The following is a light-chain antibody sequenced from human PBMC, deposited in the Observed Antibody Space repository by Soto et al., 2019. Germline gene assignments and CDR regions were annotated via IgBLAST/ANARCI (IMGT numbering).Light chain of an antibody. CDR3: QQRSAWLT. CDR1: QSVRSN. CDR2: GPS. V-gene: IGKV3-11*01. J-gene: IGKJ5*01. Sequence: EIVKTQSPATLSVSPGERATLSCRASQSVRSNLGCYQQKPGRAPRFLFNGPSHRATGIHARFSGSGSGTDFTLTISSIEPEDFAVYYCQQRSAWLTFGQGTRLEIK.